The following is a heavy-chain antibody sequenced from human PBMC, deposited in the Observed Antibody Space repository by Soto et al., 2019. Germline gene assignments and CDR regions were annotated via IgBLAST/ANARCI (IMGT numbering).Heavy chain of an antibody. Sequence: QVQLVQSGAEVKRTGSSVKVSCKASGDTFNFYSINWVRQAPGLGLEWMGRVNPIVSMSNYAQKFQGRVTMTADKSTSTAYMELSSLRSEDTAFYYCASSYGSGYRAFDYWGQGALVTVSS. V-gene: IGHV1-69*02. CDR3: ASSYGSGYRAFDY. CDR1: GDTFNFYS. CDR2: VNPIVSMS. J-gene: IGHJ4*02. D-gene: IGHD3-10*01.